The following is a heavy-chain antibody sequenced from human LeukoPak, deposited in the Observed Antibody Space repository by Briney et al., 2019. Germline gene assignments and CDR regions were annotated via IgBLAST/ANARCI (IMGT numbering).Heavy chain of an antibody. CDR1: GGSISSSSYY. CDR2: IYYSGST. CDR3: ARGPLLSLDY. J-gene: IGHJ4*02. V-gene: IGHV4-39*07. Sequence: SETLSLTCTVSGGSISSSSYYWGWIRQPPGKGLEWIGSIYYSGSTYYNPSLKSRVTISVDTSKNQFSLKLSSVTAADTAVYYCARGPLLSLDYWGQGTLVTVSS.